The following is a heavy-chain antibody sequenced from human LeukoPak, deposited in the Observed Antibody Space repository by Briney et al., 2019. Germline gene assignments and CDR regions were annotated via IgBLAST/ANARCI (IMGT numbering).Heavy chain of an antibody. V-gene: IGHV3-15*04. Sequence: GGSLRLSCAASGFTLNYAWMSWVRQAPGKGLEWVGQTVSEIDGGTTDYAAPVKGKFTISRDDSKSTLYLQMNSLKIEDTAVYYCTTDEDWNYARKDVWGQGATVIVSS. CDR2: TVSEIDGGTT. CDR1: GFTLNYAW. J-gene: IGHJ6*02. D-gene: IGHD1-7*01. CDR3: TTDEDWNYARKDV.